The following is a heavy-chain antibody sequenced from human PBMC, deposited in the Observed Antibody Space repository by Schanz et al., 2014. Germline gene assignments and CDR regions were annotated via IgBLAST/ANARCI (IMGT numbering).Heavy chain of an antibody. CDR1: GFNFSDYA. J-gene: IGHJ6*02. Sequence: EVHLLESGGGLVPPGGSLRLSCAASGFNFSDYAMCWVRQAPGKGLEWVSAISGGGGTPYYTDSVKGRFTISRDKSKSTLYLQMNSLRAEDTAVYYCAKDGPGGSGSYSADGGMDVWGQGTTVTVSS. CDR3: AKDGPGGSGSYSADGGMDV. CDR2: ISGGGGTP. D-gene: IGHD3-10*01. V-gene: IGHV3-23*01.